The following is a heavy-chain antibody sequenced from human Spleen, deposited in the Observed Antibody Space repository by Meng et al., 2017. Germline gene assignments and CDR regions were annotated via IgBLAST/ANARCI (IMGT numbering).Heavy chain of an antibody. CDR2: IDWYEDK. V-gene: IGHV2-70*04. CDR1: GISLSTRGVR. D-gene: IGHD5-24*01. J-gene: IGHJ3*02. Sequence: SGPTLVKPTQTLTLTCTFSGISLSTRGVRASWIRQPPGKALEWLARIDWYEDKFYSTSLKTRLTISKDTSKKQVVLTMTNMDPVDTATYYCALSTITKGRNGYIDAFDIWGQGTLVTVSS. CDR3: ALSTITKGRNGYIDAFDI.